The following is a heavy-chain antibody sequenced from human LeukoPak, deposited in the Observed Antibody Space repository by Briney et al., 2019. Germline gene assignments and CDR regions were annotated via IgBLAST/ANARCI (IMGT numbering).Heavy chain of an antibody. D-gene: IGHD6-19*01. CDR3: ARGFHGWSGAFDI. J-gene: IGHJ3*02. CDR1: GFTFSSYA. Sequence: GGSLRLSCAASGFTFSSYAMHWVRQAPGKGLEWVAVISYDGSNKYYADSVKGRFTISRDNSKNTLYLQMNSLRAEDTAVYYCARGFHGWSGAFDIWGQGTMVTVSS. CDR2: ISYDGSNK. V-gene: IGHV3-30-3*01.